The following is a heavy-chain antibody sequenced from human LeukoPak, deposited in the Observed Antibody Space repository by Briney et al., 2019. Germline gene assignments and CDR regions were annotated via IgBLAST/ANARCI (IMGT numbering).Heavy chain of an antibody. D-gene: IGHD1-26*01. CDR1: GFTVSSNY. CDR2: IYSGGST. CDR3: ARDSSGSYLL. Sequence: GGSLRLSCAASGFTVSSNYMSWVRQAPGKGLEWVSVIYSGGSTYYADSVKGRFTISRHNSKNTLYLQMNSLRAEDTAVYHCARDSSGSYLLWGQGTLVTVSS. J-gene: IGHJ4*02. V-gene: IGHV3-53*04.